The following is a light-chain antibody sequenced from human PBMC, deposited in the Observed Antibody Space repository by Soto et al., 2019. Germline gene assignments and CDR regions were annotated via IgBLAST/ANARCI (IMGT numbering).Light chain of an antibody. J-gene: IGKJ1*01. V-gene: IGKV3-11*01. CDR3: QQRSNWPPTWT. CDR2: DAS. CDR1: QSIGSY. Sequence: EIVLTQSPATLSLSPGERATLSCRASQSIGSYLGWYQQKPGQAPRLLIYDASNRATGIPARFSGSGSGTDFTLTISSLEPEDFAVHYCQQRSNWPPTWTFGQGTKVDIK.